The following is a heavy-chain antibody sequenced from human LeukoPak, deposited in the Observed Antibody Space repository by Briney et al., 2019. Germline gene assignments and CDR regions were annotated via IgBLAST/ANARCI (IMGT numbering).Heavy chain of an antibody. Sequence: PGGSLRLSCAASGFTFSSYSMNWVRQAPGKGLEWVSSISSSSSYIYYADSVKGRFTISRDNAKNSLYLQMNSLRAEDTAVYYCGRSSGFSYGLRFDYWGQGTLVTVSS. V-gene: IGHV3-21*01. J-gene: IGHJ4*02. CDR2: ISSSSSYI. D-gene: IGHD5-18*01. CDR1: GFTFSSYS. CDR3: GRSSGFSYGLRFDY.